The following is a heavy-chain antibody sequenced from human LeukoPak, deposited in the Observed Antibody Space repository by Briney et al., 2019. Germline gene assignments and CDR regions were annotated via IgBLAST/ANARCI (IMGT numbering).Heavy chain of an antibody. CDR2: IRYDGSNK. V-gene: IGHV3-30*02. CDR1: GFTFSSYG. CDR3: AKGPAAMLRYYFDY. J-gene: IGHJ4*02. Sequence: GGSLRLSCAASGFTFSSYGMHWVRQAPGKGLEWVAFIRYDGSNKYYADSVKGRFTISRDNSKNTLYLQMNSLRAEDTAVYYCAKGPAAMLRYYFDYWGQGTLVTVSS. D-gene: IGHD2-2*01.